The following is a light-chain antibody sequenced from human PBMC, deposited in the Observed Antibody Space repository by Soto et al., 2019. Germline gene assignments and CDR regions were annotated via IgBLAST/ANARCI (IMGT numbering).Light chain of an antibody. J-gene: IGKJ1*01. CDR3: QHYNSYSEA. Sequence: DIHMTQSPSTLSLSVGDRVTITCRAIQTIISWFAWYQQKPGKAPKLLIYKASTLKSGVPSRFSGSGSGTEFTLTISSLQPDDFATYYCQHYNSYSEAFGQGTKVDIK. CDR1: QTIISW. CDR2: KAS. V-gene: IGKV1-5*03.